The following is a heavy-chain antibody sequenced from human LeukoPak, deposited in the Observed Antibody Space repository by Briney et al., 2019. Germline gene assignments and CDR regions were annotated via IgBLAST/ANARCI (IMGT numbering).Heavy chain of an antibody. Sequence: GGSLRLSCEASGFTFSGYWMHWVRQAPGKGLVWVSRINGDGRGTSYADSVKGRFTISRDNAKQTLYLQMKSLRAEGKAFYYCVRDVCTRGCGNEGRNWFDPWGPGTLVTVSS. CDR3: VRDVCTRGCGNEGRNWFDP. CDR1: GFTFSGYW. D-gene: IGHD2-8*02. CDR2: INGDGRGT. J-gene: IGHJ5*02. V-gene: IGHV3-74*01.